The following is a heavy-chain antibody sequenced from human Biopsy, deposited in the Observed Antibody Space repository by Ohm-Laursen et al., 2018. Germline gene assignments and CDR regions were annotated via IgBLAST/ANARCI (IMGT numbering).Heavy chain of an antibody. V-gene: IGHV1-8*01. D-gene: IGHD1-26*01. CDR2: MSPNTGNT. CDR3: ARWETTLGRSLDS. J-gene: IGHJ4*02. CDR1: GYTFTSHD. Sequence: GASVKVSCKASGYTFTSHDINWVRQATGQGLEWMGWMSPNTGNTVYAQRFQDRVTMISDTSTGTAYMELTSLTSDDTAVYFCARWETTLGRSLDSWGQGTLVAVSS.